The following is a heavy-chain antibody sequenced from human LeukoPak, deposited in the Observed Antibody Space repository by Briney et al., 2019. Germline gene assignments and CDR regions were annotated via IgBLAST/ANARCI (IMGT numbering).Heavy chain of an antibody. J-gene: IGHJ3*02. CDR2: IKQDGSEK. CDR1: GFTFSSYW. Sequence: PGGSLRLSCAASGFTFSSYWMSWVRQAPGKGLEWVANIKQDGSEKYYVDSVKGRFTISRDNSKNSLYLQMNSLRTEDTALYYCAKAVQHIVVVTDPLDAFDIWGQGTMVTVSS. CDR3: AKAVQHIVVVTDPLDAFDI. V-gene: IGHV3-7*03. D-gene: IGHD2-21*02.